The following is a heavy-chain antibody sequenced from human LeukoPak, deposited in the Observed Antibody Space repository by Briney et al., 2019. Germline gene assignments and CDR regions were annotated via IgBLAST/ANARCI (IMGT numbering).Heavy chain of an antibody. D-gene: IGHD5-18*01. J-gene: IGHJ6*02. CDR2: IKSKTDGGTT. CDR3: THSGYSYGGDYCYYGMDV. V-gene: IGHV3-15*01. Sequence: GGSLRLSCAASGFTFSNAWMSWVRQAPGKGLEWVGRIKSKTDGGTTDYAAPVKGRFTISRDDSKNTLYLQMNSLKTEDTDVYYCTHSGYSYGGDYCYYGMDVWGQGTTVTVSS. CDR1: GFTFSNAW.